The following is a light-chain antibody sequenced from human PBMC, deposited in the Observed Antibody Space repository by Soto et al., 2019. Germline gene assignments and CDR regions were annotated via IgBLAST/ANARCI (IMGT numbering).Light chain of an antibody. CDR1: QGISSY. CDR2: AAS. J-gene: IGKJ1*01. V-gene: IGKV1-9*01. CDR3: QQLNSYPS. Sequence: DIQLTHSPSFLSASVGHRVTITCRASQGISSYLAWYQQKPGKAPKLLIYAASTLQSGVPSRFSGSGSGTEFALTISSLQPEDFATYYCQQLNSYPSVGQGTKVEIK.